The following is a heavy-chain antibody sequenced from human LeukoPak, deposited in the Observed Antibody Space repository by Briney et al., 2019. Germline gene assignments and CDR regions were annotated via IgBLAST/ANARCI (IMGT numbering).Heavy chain of an antibody. CDR3: ARLRGAHRGYCSGGSCYPYYYYMDV. V-gene: IGHV4-59*12. D-gene: IGHD2-15*01. Sequence: SETLSLTCTVSGGSISSYYWSWIRQPPGKGLEWIGYIYYSGSTNYNPSLKSRVTISVDTSKNQFSLKLSSVTAADTAVYYCARLRGAHRGYCSGGSCYPYYYYMDVWGKGTTVTISS. CDR1: GGSISSYY. CDR2: IYYSGST. J-gene: IGHJ6*03.